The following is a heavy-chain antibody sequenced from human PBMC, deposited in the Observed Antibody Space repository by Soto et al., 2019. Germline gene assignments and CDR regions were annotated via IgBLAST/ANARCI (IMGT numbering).Heavy chain of an antibody. CDR2: INPNSGGT. CDR1: GYTFTGYY. CDR3: ARDRWELLRAVYYYYGMDV. Sequence: ASVKVSCKASGYTFTGYYMHWVRQAPGQGLEWMGWINPNSGGTNYAQKFQGRVTMTWDTSISTAYMELSRLRSDDTAVYYCARDRWELLRAVYYYYGMDVWGQGTTVTVSS. D-gene: IGHD1-26*01. J-gene: IGHJ6*02. V-gene: IGHV1-2*02.